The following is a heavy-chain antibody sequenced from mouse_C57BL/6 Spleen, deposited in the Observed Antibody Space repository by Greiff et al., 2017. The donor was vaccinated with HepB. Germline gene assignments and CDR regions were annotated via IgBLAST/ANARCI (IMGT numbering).Heavy chain of an antibody. CDR2: IDPSDSYT. V-gene: IGHV1-50*01. J-gene: IGHJ2*01. Sequence: VQLQQSGAELVKPGASVKLSCKASGYTFTSYWMQWVKQRPGQGLEWIGEIDPSDSYTNYNQKFKGKAKLTVDTSSSTAYMQLSSLTSEDSAVYYCARGEDSDYWGQGTTLTVSS. CDR3: ARGEDSDY. CDR1: GYTFTSYW.